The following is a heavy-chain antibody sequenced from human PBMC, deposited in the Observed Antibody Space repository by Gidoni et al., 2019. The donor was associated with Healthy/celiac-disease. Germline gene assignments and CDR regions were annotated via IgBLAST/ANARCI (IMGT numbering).Heavy chain of an antibody. D-gene: IGHD6-25*01. CDR2: IYYSGRT. CDR3: ARHPGGDHFDY. V-gene: IGHV4-39*01. Sequence: QLPLHASGPGLVTPSETLSLPCTVSGAPIRSSSYYWGWNRHAPGKGVEWMGSIYYSGRTYNNPALKSRVTISVDTSKNQGSVKLSAVTAADTAVYYCARHPGGDHFDYWGQGTLVTVSS. CDR1: GAPIRSSSYY. J-gene: IGHJ4*02.